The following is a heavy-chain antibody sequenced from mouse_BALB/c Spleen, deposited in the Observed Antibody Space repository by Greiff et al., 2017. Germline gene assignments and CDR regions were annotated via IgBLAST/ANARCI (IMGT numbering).Heavy chain of an antibody. V-gene: IGHV7-3*02. D-gene: IGHD3-3*01. Sequence: EVQLVESGGGLVQPGGSLRLSCATSGFTFTDYYMSWVRQPPGKALEWLGFIRNKANGYTTEYSASVKGRFTISRDNSQSILYLQMNTLRAEDSATDDGGRGRRAGEGKNYAMDYWGQGTSVTVSS. CDR2: IRNKANGYTT. CDR1: GFTFTDYY. CDR3: GRGRRAGEGKNYAMDY. J-gene: IGHJ4*01.